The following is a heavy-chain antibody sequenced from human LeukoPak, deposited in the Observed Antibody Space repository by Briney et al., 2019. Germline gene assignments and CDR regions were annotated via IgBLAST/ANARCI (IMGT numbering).Heavy chain of an antibody. CDR3: AREQQLSYYYGMDV. D-gene: IGHD6-13*01. V-gene: IGHV3-9*01. CDR2: ISWNSGSI. CDR1: GFTFDDYA. Sequence: PGGSLRLSCAASGFTFDDYAMHWVRQAPGKGLEWVSGISWNSGSIGYADSVKGRFTISRDNAKNSLYLQMNSLRAEDTAVYYCAREQQLSYYYGMDVWGQGTTVTVSS. J-gene: IGHJ6*02.